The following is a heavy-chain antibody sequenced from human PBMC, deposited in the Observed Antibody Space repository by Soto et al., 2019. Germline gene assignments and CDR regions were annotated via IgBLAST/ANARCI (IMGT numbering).Heavy chain of an antibody. J-gene: IGHJ4*02. Sequence: SETLSLTCTVSGGSISSGGYYWSWIRQHPGKGLEWIGYIYYSGSTYYNPSLKSRVTISVDTSKNQFSLKLSSVTAADTAVYYCARVFSPGSYYNWGQGTLVTVSS. CDR1: GGSISSGGYY. CDR3: ARVFSPGSYYN. CDR2: IYYSGST. D-gene: IGHD3-10*01. V-gene: IGHV4-31*03.